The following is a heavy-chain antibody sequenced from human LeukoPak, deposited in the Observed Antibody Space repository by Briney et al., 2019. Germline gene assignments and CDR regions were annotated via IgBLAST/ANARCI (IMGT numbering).Heavy chain of an antibody. CDR2: INPNSGGT. CDR1: GYTFTGYY. D-gene: IGHD6-13*01. J-gene: IGHJ6*02. V-gene: IGHV1-2*02. Sequence: GASVKFSCKASGYTFTGYYMHCVRQAPGQGLEWMGWINPNSGGTNYAQKLQGRVTMTTDTSTSTAYMELRSLRSDDTAVYYCARGESSSWYQDYYYYGMDVWGQGNTVTVSS. CDR3: ARGESSSWYQDYYYYGMDV.